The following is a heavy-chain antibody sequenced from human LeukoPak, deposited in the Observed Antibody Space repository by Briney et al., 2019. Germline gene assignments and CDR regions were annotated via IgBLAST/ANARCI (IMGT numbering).Heavy chain of an antibody. J-gene: IGHJ4*02. Sequence: ASVKVSCKASGYTFTSYYIPWVRQAPGQGLEWMAIMNPSGGSTSSAQKFQGRVTMTRDTSTSTVYMELSGLRSEDTAVYYCARAGVITAADYWGQGTLVTVSS. CDR2: MNPSGGST. CDR3: ARAGVITAADY. CDR1: GYTFTSYY. V-gene: IGHV1-46*01. D-gene: IGHD3-16*02.